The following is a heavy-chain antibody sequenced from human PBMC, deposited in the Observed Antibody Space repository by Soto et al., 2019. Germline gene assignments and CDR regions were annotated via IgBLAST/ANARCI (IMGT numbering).Heavy chain of an antibody. Sequence: QVQLVQSGAEEKKPGASVKVSCKASGYTFTSYAMNWVRQAPGQRLEWMGWINAGNGNTKYSQKFQGRVTITRDPSASTAYMALSSLRSEDTAVYYCARDFNNGSGDYWGQGPLVTVSS. CDR2: INAGNGNT. CDR3: ARDFNNGSGDY. D-gene: IGHD3-10*01. CDR1: GYTFTSYA. J-gene: IGHJ4*02. V-gene: IGHV1-3*05.